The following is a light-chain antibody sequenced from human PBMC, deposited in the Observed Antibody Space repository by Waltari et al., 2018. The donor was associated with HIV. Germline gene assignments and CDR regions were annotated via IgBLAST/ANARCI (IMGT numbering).Light chain of an antibody. CDR2: INN. J-gene: IGLJ2*01. Sequence: QSVLTQPSSASGTPGQRVTISCSGSTSNIGTNTVSWYQQIPGTAPKLLIYINNQRPSGVPDRFSGSKSGTSASLAISGLRSEDEADYYCAAWDDSLSGLHVVFGGGTKVTVL. V-gene: IGLV1-44*01. CDR1: TSNIGTNT. CDR3: AAWDDSLSGLHVV.